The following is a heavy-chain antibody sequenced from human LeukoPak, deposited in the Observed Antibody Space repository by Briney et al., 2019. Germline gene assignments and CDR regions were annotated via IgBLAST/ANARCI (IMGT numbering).Heavy chain of an antibody. D-gene: IGHD3-22*01. CDR3: ARGDEDYYDSSGFPAPY. J-gene: IGHJ4*02. CDR2: INHSGST. Sequence: PSETLSLTCAVYGGSFSGYYWSWIRQPPGKGLEWIGEINHSGSTNYNPSLKSRVTISVDTSKNQFSLKLSSVTAADTAVYYCARGDEDYYDSSGFPAPYWGQGTLVTVSS. V-gene: IGHV4-34*01. CDR1: GGSFSGYY.